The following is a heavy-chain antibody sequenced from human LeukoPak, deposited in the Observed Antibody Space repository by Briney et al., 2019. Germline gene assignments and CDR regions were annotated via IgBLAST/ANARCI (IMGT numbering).Heavy chain of an antibody. V-gene: IGHV3-23*01. CDR3: AKFTGWYTDY. CDR1: GFTFSSYA. D-gene: IGHD6-19*01. J-gene: IGHJ4*02. Sequence: GGSLRLSCAASGFTFSSYAMTWVRQAPGKGLEWVSTISATGDSTFYGDSMKGRFTISRDNSKNTLYLEMNSLRGEDTAIYFCAKFTGWYTDYWGQGTLVTVSS. CDR2: ISATGDST.